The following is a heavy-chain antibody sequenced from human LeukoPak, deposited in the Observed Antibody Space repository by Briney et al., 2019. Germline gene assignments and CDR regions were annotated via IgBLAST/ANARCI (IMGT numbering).Heavy chain of an antibody. D-gene: IGHD5-18*01. CDR1: GFTFSSYG. V-gene: IGHV3-30*02. J-gene: IGHJ4*02. CDR3: AKEDGGYSYGYGDFDY. Sequence: GGSLRLSCAASGFTFSSYGMHWVRQAPGKGLEWVAFIRYDGSNEYYADSVKGRFTISRDNSKNTLYLQMNSLRAEDTAVYYCAKEDGGYSYGYGDFDYWGQGTLVTVSS. CDR2: IRYDGSNE.